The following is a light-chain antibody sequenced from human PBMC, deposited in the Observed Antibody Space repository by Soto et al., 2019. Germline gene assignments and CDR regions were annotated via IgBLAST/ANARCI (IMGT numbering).Light chain of an antibody. J-gene: IGKJ5*01. CDR1: QSLDRNS. Sequence: PGHRATLSCRASQSLDRNSLAWYQQKPGQPPRLLIHGASRRAAGIPDRFSGSGSGTDFALTITRLEPEDCAVYYCQQFGSSLIAFGQGTRLEIK. V-gene: IGKV3-20*01. CDR3: QQFGSSLIA. CDR2: GAS.